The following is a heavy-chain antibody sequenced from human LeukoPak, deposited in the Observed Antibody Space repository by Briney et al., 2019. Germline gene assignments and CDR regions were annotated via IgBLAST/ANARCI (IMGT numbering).Heavy chain of an antibody. CDR3: ARASGGTEYFDH. CDR1: GYTFTGYY. CDR2: INPNSGGT. D-gene: IGHD4-23*01. Sequence: ASVKVSCKASGYTFTGYYMHWVRQAPGQGLEWMGWINPNSGGTNYAQKFQGRVTMTRDTSISTAYMELSRLRSDDTAVYYCARASGGTEYFDHWGQGTLVTVSS. J-gene: IGHJ4*02. V-gene: IGHV1-2*02.